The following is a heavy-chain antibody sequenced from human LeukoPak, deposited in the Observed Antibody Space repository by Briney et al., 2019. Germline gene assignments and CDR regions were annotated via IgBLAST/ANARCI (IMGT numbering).Heavy chain of an antibody. D-gene: IGHD3-9*01. J-gene: IGHJ4*02. CDR1: GFTFSSYA. Sequence: GGSLRLSCAASGFTFSSYAMSWVRQAPGKGLEWVSAISGSGGSTYYADSVKGRLTISRDNSKNTLYLQMNSLRAEDTAVYYCAKGGAPYDILTGYYNADIDYWGQGTLVTVSS. CDR3: AKGGAPYDILTGYYNADIDY. CDR2: ISGSGGST. V-gene: IGHV3-23*01.